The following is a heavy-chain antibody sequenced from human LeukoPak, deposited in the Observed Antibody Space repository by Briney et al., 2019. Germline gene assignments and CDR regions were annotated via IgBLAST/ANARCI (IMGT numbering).Heavy chain of an antibody. CDR1: GYTFTSYY. Sequence: GASVKVSCKASGYTFTSYYMHWVRQAPGQGLEWMGIINPSGGSTSYAQKLQGRVTMTTDTSASTAYMELRSLRSDDTAVYYCARDHPVDLWAYSSGYYYYYGMDVWGQGTTVTVSS. J-gene: IGHJ6*02. V-gene: IGHV1-46*01. CDR2: INPSGGST. CDR3: ARDHPVDLWAYSSGYYYYYGMDV. D-gene: IGHD6-19*01.